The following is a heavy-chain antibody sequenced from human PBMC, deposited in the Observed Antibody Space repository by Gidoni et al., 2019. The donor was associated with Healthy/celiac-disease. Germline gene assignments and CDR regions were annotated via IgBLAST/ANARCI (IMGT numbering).Heavy chain of an antibody. CDR1: GFTFSSYS. D-gene: IGHD3-3*01. CDR2: ISSSSSYI. V-gene: IGHV3-21*01. CDR3: ARDSRDYDFWSGYYGFDP. Sequence: SCAASGFTFSSYSMNWVRQAPGKGLEWVSSISSSSSYIYYADSVKGRFTISRDNAKNSLYLQMNSLRAEDTAVYYCARDSRDYDFWSGYYGFDPWGQGTLVTVSS. J-gene: IGHJ5*02.